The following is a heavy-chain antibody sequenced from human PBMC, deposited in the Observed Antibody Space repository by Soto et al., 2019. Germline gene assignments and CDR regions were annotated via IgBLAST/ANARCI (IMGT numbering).Heavy chain of an antibody. D-gene: IGHD6-19*01. CDR2: IDWDDDK. CDR3: ARIRAVAGMVGFDY. J-gene: IGHJ4*02. V-gene: IGHV2-70*11. Sequence: SGPTLVNPTQTLTLTCTFSGFSLSTSGMCVSWIRQPPGKALEWLARIDWDDDKYYSTSLKTRLTISKDTSKNQVVLTMTNMDPVDTATYYCARIRAVAGMVGFDYWGQGTLITVSS. CDR1: GFSLSTSGMC.